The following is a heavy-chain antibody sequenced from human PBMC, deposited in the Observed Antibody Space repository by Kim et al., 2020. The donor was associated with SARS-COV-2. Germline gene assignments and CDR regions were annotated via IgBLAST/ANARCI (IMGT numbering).Heavy chain of an antibody. J-gene: IGHJ4*01. D-gene: IGHD2-8*02. V-gene: IGHV4-4*02. Sequence: SETLSLTCAVSGGSISSSNWWSRVRPPRGKGVEGVGEISRSGSTNYNPSLKRRVTISVDNSKNQFSLKLSSVTAADTAVYYCARSVQRFLLVYGAYYLD. CDR1: GGSISSSNW. CDR2: ISRSGST. CDR3: ARSVQRFLLVYGAYYLD.